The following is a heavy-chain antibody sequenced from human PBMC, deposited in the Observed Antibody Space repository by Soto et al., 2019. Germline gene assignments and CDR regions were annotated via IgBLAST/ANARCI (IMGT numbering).Heavy chain of an antibody. CDR3: AKEGSFFTISTILGYYGMDV. CDR1: GFTFSSYA. CDR2: ISGSGGST. Sequence: EVQLLESGGGLVQPGGSLRLSCAASGFTFSSYAMSWVSQAPGKGLEWVSAISGSGGSTYYADSVKGRFTISRDNSKNTLYLQMNSLRAEDTAVYYCAKEGSFFTISTILGYYGMDVWGQGTTVTVSS. D-gene: IGHD3-9*01. J-gene: IGHJ6*02. V-gene: IGHV3-23*01.